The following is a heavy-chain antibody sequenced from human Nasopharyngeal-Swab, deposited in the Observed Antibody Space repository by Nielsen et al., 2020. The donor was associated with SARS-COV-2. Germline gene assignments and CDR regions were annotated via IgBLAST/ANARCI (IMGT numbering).Heavy chain of an antibody. Sequence: GESLKISCAASGFTFSGSAMHWVRQASGKGLEWVGRIRSKANSYATAYAASVKGRFTISRDDSKNTAYLQMNSLKTEDTAVYYCTSPRPRDDSSGPYYYYYYMDVWGKGTTVTVSS. CDR3: TSPRPRDDSSGPYYYYYYMDV. J-gene: IGHJ6*03. CDR2: IRSKANSYAT. CDR1: GFTFSGSA. V-gene: IGHV3-73*01. D-gene: IGHD3-22*01.